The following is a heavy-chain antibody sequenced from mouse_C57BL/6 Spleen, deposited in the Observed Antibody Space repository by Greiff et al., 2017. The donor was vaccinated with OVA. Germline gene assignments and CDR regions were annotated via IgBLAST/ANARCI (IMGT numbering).Heavy chain of an antibody. CDR3: AGSSSAWFAY. V-gene: IGHV1-26*01. J-gene: IGHJ3*01. CDR2: INPNNGGT. Sequence: VQLQQSGPELVKPGASVKISCKASGYTFTDYYMNWVKQSHGKSLEWIGDINPNNGGTSYNQKFKGKATLTVDKSSSTAYMALRSLTSEDSAVYYCAGSSSAWFAYWGQGTLVTVSA. D-gene: IGHD1-1*01. CDR1: GYTFTDYY.